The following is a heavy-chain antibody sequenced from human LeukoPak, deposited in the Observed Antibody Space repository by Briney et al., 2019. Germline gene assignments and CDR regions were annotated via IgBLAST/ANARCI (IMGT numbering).Heavy chain of an antibody. CDR3: ARHLAFGVVTSRPYYYYMDV. J-gene: IGHJ6*03. D-gene: IGHD3-3*01. CDR2: IYYSGST. CDR1: GGSISSGGYS. V-gene: IGHV4-30-4*07. Sequence: SETLSLTCAVSGGSISSGGYSWSWIRQPPGKGLEWIGYIYYSGSTYYNPSLKSRVTISVDTSKNQFSLKLSSVTAADTAVYYCARHLAFGVVTSRPYYYYMDVWGKGTTVTVSS.